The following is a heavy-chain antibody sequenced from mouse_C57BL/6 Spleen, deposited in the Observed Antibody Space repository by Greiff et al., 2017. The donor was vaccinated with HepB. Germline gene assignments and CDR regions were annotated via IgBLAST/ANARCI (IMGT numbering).Heavy chain of an antibody. V-gene: IGHV1-20*01. D-gene: IGHD2-1*01. J-gene: IGHJ2*01. CDR2: INPYNGDT. Sequence: EVQLQQSGPELVKPGDSVKISCKASGYSFTGYFMNWVMQSHGKSLEWIGRINPYNGDTFYNQKFKGKATLTVDKSSSTAHMELRSLTSEDSAVYYCARGGDYGNFFDYWGQGTTLTVSS. CDR1: GYSFTGYF. CDR3: ARGGDYGNFFDY.